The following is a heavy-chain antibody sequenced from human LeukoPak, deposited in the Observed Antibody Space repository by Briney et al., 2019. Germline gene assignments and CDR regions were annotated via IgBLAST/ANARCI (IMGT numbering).Heavy chain of an antibody. J-gene: IGHJ4*02. Sequence: GASVKVSCKASGYTFTNYGISWVRQAPGQGLEWMRWISANSGNTNYAQKLQGRVTMTTETSTSTVYMELRSLRSDDTAVYYCARDRSTNDYWGQGTLVTVSS. D-gene: IGHD2-8*01. CDR3: ARDRSTNDY. V-gene: IGHV1-18*01. CDR2: ISANSGNT. CDR1: GYTFTNYG.